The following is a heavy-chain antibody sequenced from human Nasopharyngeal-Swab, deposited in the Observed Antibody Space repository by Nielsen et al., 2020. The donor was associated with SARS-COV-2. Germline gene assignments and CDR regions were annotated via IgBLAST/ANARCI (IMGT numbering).Heavy chain of an antibody. CDR2: INPSGGST. CDR3: ARGPPGYCSSTRCSYYYYYMDV. V-gene: IGHV1-46*01. J-gene: IGHJ6*03. D-gene: IGHD2-2*03. Sequence: ASVKVSCKASGYTFTSYYMHWVRQAPGQGLEWMGIINPSGGSTSYAQKFQGRVTMTRDTSTSTVYMELSSLRSEDTAVYYCARGPPGYCSSTRCSYYYYYMDVWGKGTTVTVSS. CDR1: GYTFTSYY.